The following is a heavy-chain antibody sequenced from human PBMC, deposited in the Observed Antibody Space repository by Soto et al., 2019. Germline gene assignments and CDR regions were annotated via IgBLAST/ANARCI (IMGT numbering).Heavy chain of an antibody. V-gene: IGHV3-30*03. CDR3: AAVQSAGGDIFLRDLDI. Sequence: RLYCAASGFSFSNDVLHWVRQAPGTGLEGVSVISDDGGSRDYGDSVKGRFTISRDNSNCGLYLHMNTLRTEDTAVYYCAAVQSAGGDIFLRDLDIWRQGTMVTASS. J-gene: IGHJ3*02. D-gene: IGHD2-21*02. CDR2: ISDDGGSR. CDR1: GFSFSNDV.